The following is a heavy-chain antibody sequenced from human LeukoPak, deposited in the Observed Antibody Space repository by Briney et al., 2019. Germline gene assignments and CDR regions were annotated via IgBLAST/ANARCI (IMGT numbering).Heavy chain of an antibody. J-gene: IGHJ4*02. CDR3: ATRPFLGYCSSTSCYYSRNSVDY. D-gene: IGHD2-2*01. V-gene: IGHV4-30-4*08. CDR2: IYYSGST. Sequence: PSETLSLTCTVSGGSISSGDYYWSWIRQPPGKGLEWIGYIYYSGSTYYNPSLKSRVTISVDTSKNQFSLKLSSVTGADTAAYYCATRPFLGYCSSTSCYYSRNSVDYWGQGTLVAVSS. CDR1: GGSISSGDYY.